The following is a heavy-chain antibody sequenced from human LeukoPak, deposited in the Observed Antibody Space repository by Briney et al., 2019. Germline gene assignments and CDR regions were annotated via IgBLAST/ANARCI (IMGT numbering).Heavy chain of an antibody. CDR1: GGSISSGTYY. CDR2: IYYSGST. CDR3: ARNASDSGTSYFDY. D-gene: IGHD1-26*01. V-gene: IGHV4-39*01. J-gene: IGHJ4*01. Sequence: SETLSLTCTVSGGSISSGTYYWGWVRQPPGKGLEWIGSIYYSGSTSYNPSLKSRVTISVDTSKNQFSLKLDSVTAADTAVYYCARNASDSGTSYFDYWGQRTLVTVSS.